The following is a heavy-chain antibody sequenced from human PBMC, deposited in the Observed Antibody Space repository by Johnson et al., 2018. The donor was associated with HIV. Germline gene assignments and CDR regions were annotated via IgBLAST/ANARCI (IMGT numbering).Heavy chain of an antibody. CDR2: IRYDGSNK. J-gene: IGHJ3*02. D-gene: IGHD6-13*01. CDR3: AKSERAAAVPDAFDI. Sequence: QVQLVESGGGVVQPGRSLRLSCIASGFTFSSYGMHWVRQAPGKGLEWVAFIRYDGSNKYYADSVKGRFTISRDNSKNTLYLQMNSLRAEDTAVYYCAKSERAAAVPDAFDIWGQGTMVTVSS. V-gene: IGHV3-30*02. CDR1: GFTFSSYG.